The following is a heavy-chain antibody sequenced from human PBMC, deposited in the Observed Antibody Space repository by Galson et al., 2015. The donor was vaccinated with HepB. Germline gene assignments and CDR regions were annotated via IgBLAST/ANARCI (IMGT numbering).Heavy chain of an antibody. J-gene: IGHJ6*02. D-gene: IGHD4-17*01. CDR1: GFTFSSYV. CDR3: HTPTVPTGYYAMDV. CDR2: INSDGSST. V-gene: IGHV3-74*01. Sequence: SLRLSCAASGFTFSSYVMHWVRQAPGKGLVWVSRINSDGSSTSYADSGKGRFTISRDNAKNTLFLQMNRLRAEDTAVYYCHTPTVPTGYYAMDVWGQGTTVTVSS.